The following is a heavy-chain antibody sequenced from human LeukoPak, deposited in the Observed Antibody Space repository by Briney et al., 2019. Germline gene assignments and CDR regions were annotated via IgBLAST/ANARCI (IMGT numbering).Heavy chain of an antibody. CDR2: IYYSGST. J-gene: IGHJ5*02. CDR1: GGSISSGDYY. Sequence: SETLSLTCTVSGGSISSGDYYWSWIRQPPGKGLEWIGYIYYSGSTYYNPSLKSRVTIPVDTSKNQFSLKLSSVTAADTAVYYCARGFSGVATVDPWGQGTLVTVSS. CDR3: ARGFSGVATVDP. D-gene: IGHD5-12*01. V-gene: IGHV4-30-4*01.